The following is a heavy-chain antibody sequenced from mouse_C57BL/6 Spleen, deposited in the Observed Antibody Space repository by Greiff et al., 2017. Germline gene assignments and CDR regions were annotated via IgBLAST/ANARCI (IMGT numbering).Heavy chain of an antibody. CDR1: GFTFNTYA. CDR2: IRSKSSNYAT. Sequence: EVMLVESGGGLVQPKGSLKLSCAASGFTFNTYAMHWVRQAPGKGLEWVARIRSKSSNYATYYANSVKDRFTISRDDSQSMLNLQMNNLKTEDTAIYYCVRGLANCDYFDYRGQGTTLTVSS. D-gene: IGHD4-1*01. CDR3: VRGLANCDYFDY. J-gene: IGHJ2*01. V-gene: IGHV10-3*01.